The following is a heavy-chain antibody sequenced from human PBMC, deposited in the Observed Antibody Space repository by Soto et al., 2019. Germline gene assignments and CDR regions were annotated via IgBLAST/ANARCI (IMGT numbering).Heavy chain of an antibody. Sequence: QVQLVQSGAEVKKPGSSVKVSCKASGGTFSSYTISWVRQAPGQGLEWMGRIIPILGIANYAQKFQGRVTITADKSTSTAYMELSSLRSEDTAVYYCARDLGRGADSDSSDYWGQGTLVTVSS. CDR2: IIPILGIA. CDR1: GGTFSSYT. J-gene: IGHJ4*02. D-gene: IGHD2-15*01. CDR3: ARDLGRGADSDSSDY. V-gene: IGHV1-69*08.